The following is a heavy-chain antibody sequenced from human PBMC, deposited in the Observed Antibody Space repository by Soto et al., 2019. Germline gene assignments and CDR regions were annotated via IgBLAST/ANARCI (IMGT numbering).Heavy chain of an antibody. D-gene: IGHD1-26*01. V-gene: IGHV4-4*02. CDR3: ARVVGGLGSRNAFDI. J-gene: IGHJ3*02. CDR1: SGSISSSNW. CDR2: IYHSGST. Sequence: QVQLQESGPGLVKPSGTLSLTCAVSSGSISSSNWWSWVRQPPGKGLEWIGEIYHSGSTNYNPSLQSRVTISVDKSKNQFSLKLSSVTAADTAVYYCARVVGGLGSRNAFDIWGQGTMVTVSS.